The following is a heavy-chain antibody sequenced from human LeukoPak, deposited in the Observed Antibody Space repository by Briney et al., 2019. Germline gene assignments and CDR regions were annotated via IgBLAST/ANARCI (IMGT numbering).Heavy chain of an antibody. CDR3: AREAAGYSSGWPDY. V-gene: IGHV3-48*03. D-gene: IGHD6-19*01. CDR1: GFTFSSYE. CDR2: ISSSGTTI. J-gene: IGHJ4*02. Sequence: PGGSLRLSCAASGFTFSSYEMNWVRQAPGKGLEWVSYISSSGTTIYYADSVNGRFTISRDNAKNALYLRMNSLRAEDTAVYYCAREAAGYSSGWPDYWGQGTLVTVSS.